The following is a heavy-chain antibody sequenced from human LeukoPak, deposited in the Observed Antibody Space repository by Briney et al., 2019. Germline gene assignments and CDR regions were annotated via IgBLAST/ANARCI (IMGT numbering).Heavy chain of an antibody. Sequence: GGSLRLSCAASGFTFSSYSMNWVRQAPGKGLEWVSSISSSSSYIYYADSVKGRFTISRDNAKNSLYLQMNSLRAEDTAVYYCAREYSSGWYHLDYWGQGTLVTASS. CDR3: AREYSSGWYHLDY. CDR1: GFTFSSYS. D-gene: IGHD6-19*01. CDR2: ISSSSSYI. J-gene: IGHJ4*02. V-gene: IGHV3-21*01.